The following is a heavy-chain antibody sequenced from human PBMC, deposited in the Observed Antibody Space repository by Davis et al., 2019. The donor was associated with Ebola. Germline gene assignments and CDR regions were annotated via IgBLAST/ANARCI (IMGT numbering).Heavy chain of an antibody. CDR3: ARDYAQIRSDY. D-gene: IGHD3-16*01. CDR1: GFTFSSYS. V-gene: IGHV3-21*01. CDR2: ISTSDSDI. Sequence: GGSLRLSCAASGFTFSSYSMNWVRQAPGKGLEWVSFISTSDSDIYYADSVKGRFTISRDNARNSLYLQMNGLRAEDTAVYYCARDYAQIRSDYWGQGTLVTVSS. J-gene: IGHJ4*02.